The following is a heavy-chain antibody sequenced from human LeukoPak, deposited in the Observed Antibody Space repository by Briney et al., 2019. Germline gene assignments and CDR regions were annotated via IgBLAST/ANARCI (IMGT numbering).Heavy chain of an antibody. CDR1: GFTFSSYA. Sequence: GGSLRLSCAASGFTFSSYAMSWVRQAPGKGLEWVSAISGSGGSTYYADSVKGRFTISRDNSKNTLYLQMNSLRAEDTAVYFCARWGNDYSQFDSWGQGTLVTVS. CDR3: ARWGNDYSQFDS. D-gene: IGHD4-11*01. CDR2: ISGSGGST. J-gene: IGHJ4*02. V-gene: IGHV3-23*01.